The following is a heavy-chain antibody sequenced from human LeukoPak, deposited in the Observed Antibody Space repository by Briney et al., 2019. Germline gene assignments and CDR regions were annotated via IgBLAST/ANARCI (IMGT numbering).Heavy chain of an antibody. J-gene: IGHJ4*02. D-gene: IGHD4-17*01. Sequence: ASVKVSCKASGYTFTGYYMHWVRQAPGQGLEWMGWINPNSGGTNYAQKFQGWVTMTRNTSISTAYMELSSLRSEDTAVYYCALPPYGDYGDWGQGTLVTVSS. CDR1: GYTFTGYY. V-gene: IGHV1-2*04. CDR2: INPNSGGT. CDR3: ALPPYGDYGD.